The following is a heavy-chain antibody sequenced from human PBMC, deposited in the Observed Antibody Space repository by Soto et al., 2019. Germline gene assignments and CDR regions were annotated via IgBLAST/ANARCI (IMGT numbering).Heavy chain of an antibody. CDR2: IYYSGST. V-gene: IGHV4-31*03. CDR1: GGSISSGGYY. CDR3: ARDREYSSSGSNWFDP. Sequence: SETLSLTCTVSGGSISSGGYYWSLIRQHPGKGLEWIGYIYYSGSTYYNPSLKSRVTISVDTSKNQFSLKLSSVTAADTAVYYCARDREYSSSGSNWFDPWGQGTLVTVSS. J-gene: IGHJ5*02. D-gene: IGHD6-6*01.